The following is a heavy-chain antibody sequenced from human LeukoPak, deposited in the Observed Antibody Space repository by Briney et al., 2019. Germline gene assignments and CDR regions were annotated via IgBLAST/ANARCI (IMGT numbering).Heavy chain of an antibody. Sequence: GESLRLSCAASGFTFSSYAMSWVRRAPGKGLEWVSGITTSGGSASYADSVKGRFTISRDNPGNTLFMEMHSLRAEDTAFYYCAKRPDCSTTNCFRFEYWGQGTLVTVSS. CDR1: GFTFSSYA. V-gene: IGHV3-23*01. CDR2: ITTSGGSA. D-gene: IGHD2-2*01. CDR3: AKRPDCSTTNCFRFEY. J-gene: IGHJ4*02.